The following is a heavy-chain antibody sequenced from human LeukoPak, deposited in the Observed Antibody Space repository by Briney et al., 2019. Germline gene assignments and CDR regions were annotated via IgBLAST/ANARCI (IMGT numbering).Heavy chain of an antibody. Sequence: GGSLRLSCAASGFTFSSYAMSWVRQAPGKGLEWVSAISGSGGSTYYADSVKGRFTISRDNSKDTLYLQMNSLRAEDTAVYYCAKDYYDSRGCSYYYYYYYMDVWGKGTTVTVSS. J-gene: IGHJ6*03. CDR2: ISGSGGST. D-gene: IGHD3-22*01. CDR1: GFTFSSYA. CDR3: AKDYYDSRGCSYYYYYYYMDV. V-gene: IGHV3-23*01.